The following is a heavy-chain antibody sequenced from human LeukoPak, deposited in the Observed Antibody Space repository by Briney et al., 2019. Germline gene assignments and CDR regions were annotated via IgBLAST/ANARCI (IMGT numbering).Heavy chain of an antibody. CDR1: GGSISNYY. J-gene: IGHJ5*02. CDR2: IYYSGST. V-gene: IGHV4-59*01. Sequence: SETLSLTCTVSGGSISNYYWSWIRQPPGKGLEWIGYIYYSGSTNYNPSLKSRVTISVDTSKNQFSLKLSSVTAADTAVYYCARIGIAAAKFDPWGQGTLVTVSS. CDR3: ARIGIAAAKFDP. D-gene: IGHD6-13*01.